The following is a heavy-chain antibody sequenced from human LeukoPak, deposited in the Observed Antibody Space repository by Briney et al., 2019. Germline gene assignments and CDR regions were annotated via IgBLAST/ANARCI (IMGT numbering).Heavy chain of an antibody. J-gene: IGHJ5*02. D-gene: IGHD4-23*01. V-gene: IGHV3-23*01. CDR1: GFTFRSYA. CDR2: ISGSANSI. CDR3: AKDRDYGGINWFDP. Sequence: PGGSLRLSCAASGFTFRSYAMSWVRQAPGKGLEWVSAISGSANSIYYADSVKGRFTISRDNSKNTLYLRMNSLRAEDTAVYYCAKDRDYGGINWFDPWGQGTLVTVSS.